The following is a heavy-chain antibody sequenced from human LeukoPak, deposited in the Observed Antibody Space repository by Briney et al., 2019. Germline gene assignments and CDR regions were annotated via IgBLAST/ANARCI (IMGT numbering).Heavy chain of an antibody. CDR1: GFPFNVFE. CDR3: TRLAVATPGVDP. V-gene: IGHV3-48*03. D-gene: IGHD2-21*01. CDR2: ISSSGTTT. Sequence: PGGSLRLSCAASGFPFNVFEMHWVRQAPGKGLEWVSYISSSGTTTYYADSVKGRFTISRDNAMSSLYLQMNSLRAEDTAVYYCTRLAVATPGVDPWGQGTLVTVSS. J-gene: IGHJ5*02.